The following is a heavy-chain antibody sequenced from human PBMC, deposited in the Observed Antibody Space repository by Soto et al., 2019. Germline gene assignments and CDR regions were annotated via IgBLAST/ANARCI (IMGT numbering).Heavy chain of an antibody. CDR3: ARRYWGRNGTLYDY. Sequence: SETLSLTCTVSGGSISSYYWSWIRQPPGKGLEWIGYIYYSGSTNYNPSLKSRVTISVDTSKNQFSLKLSSVTAADTAVYYCARRYWGRNGTLYDYWGQGTLVTVSS. J-gene: IGHJ4*02. CDR2: IYYSGST. D-gene: IGHD1-1*01. CDR1: GGSISSYY. V-gene: IGHV4-59*01.